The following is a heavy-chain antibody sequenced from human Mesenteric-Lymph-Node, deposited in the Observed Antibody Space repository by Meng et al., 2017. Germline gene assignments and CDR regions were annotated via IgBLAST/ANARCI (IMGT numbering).Heavy chain of an antibody. Sequence: GESLKISCAASGFTFSSYAMSWVRQAPGKGLEWVSAISGSGGSTYYADSVKGRFTISRDNSKNTLYLQMNSLRAEDTAVYYCARVMIAAAGADYWGQGTLVTVSS. CDR1: GFTFSSYA. CDR3: ARVMIAAAGADY. D-gene: IGHD6-13*01. J-gene: IGHJ4*02. V-gene: IGHV3-23*01. CDR2: ISGSGGST.